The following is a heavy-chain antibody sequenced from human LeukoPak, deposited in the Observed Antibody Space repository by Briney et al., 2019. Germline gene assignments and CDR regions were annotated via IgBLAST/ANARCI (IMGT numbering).Heavy chain of an antibody. CDR1: GGSISSGGHY. J-gene: IGHJ4*02. D-gene: IGHD4-17*01. V-gene: IGHV4-31*03. Sequence: SETLSLTCTVSGGSISSGGHYWSWIRQHPGKGLEWIGYIYYSGSTYYNPSLKSRVTISVDTSKDQFSLKLSSVTAADTAVYYCARVHNDYVYYFDYWGQGTLVTVSS. CDR2: IYYSGST. CDR3: ARVHNDYVYYFDY.